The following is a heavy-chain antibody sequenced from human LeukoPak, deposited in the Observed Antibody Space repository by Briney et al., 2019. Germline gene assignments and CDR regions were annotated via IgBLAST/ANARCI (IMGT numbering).Heavy chain of an antibody. J-gene: IGHJ4*02. D-gene: IGHD2-15*01. CDR1: GGSFSGYY. Sequence: SETLSLTCAVYGGSFSGYYWSWIRQPPGKGLEWIGEINHSGSTNYNPSLKSRVTISVDTSKNQFSLKLSSVTAADTAVYYCARREAATFDYWGQGTLATVSS. V-gene: IGHV4-34*01. CDR3: ARREAATFDY. CDR2: INHSGST.